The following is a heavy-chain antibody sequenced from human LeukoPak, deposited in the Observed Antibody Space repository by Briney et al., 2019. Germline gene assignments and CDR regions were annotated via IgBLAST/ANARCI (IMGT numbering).Heavy chain of an antibody. CDR1: GFTFRRYT. V-gene: IGHV3-21*06. CDR2: ISSSTAYL. CDR3: AREGLLTRLSSSDAFDV. J-gene: IGHJ3*01. Sequence: GSLRLSCAASGFTFRRYTMNWVRQAPGKGLEWVASISSSTAYLYYAESLRGRFTVSRDNTQSVLYLQISSLGAEDTAVYYCAREGLLTRLSSSDAFDVWGQGTRVTLSS. D-gene: IGHD4-11*01.